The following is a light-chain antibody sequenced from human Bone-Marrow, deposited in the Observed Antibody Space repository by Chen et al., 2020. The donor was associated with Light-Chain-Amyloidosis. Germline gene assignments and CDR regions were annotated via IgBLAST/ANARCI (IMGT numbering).Light chain of an antibody. CDR1: QTISSNY. V-gene: IGKV3-20*01. Sequence: EIVLTQSPGTLSLSPGEGANLSCRASQTISSNYLNWYQQKFGQAPRLLIYGSSSRATGIPDRFTGIGSRTNFTLTIIRLEPEDFAMYYCQQYGTSPLTFGGGTKVEI. CDR2: GSS. J-gene: IGKJ4*01. CDR3: QQYGTSPLT.